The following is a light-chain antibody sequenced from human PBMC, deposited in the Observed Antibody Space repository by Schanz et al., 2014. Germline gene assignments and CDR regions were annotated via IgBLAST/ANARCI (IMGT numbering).Light chain of an antibody. Sequence: ETVMTQSPATLSVSPGERATLSCRASQSISSNLAWYQQKPGQAPRLLIYGASTRATGIPARFSGSGSGTDFTLTISSLEPEDFAVYYCQQRSNWPSLTFGGGTKVDFK. CDR3: QQRSNWPSLT. CDR1: QSISSN. V-gene: IGKV3-15*01. J-gene: IGKJ4*01. CDR2: GAS.